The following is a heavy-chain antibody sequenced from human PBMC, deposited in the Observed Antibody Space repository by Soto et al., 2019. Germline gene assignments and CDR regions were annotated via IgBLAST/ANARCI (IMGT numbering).Heavy chain of an antibody. CDR1: GGSMNSYY. CDR3: ARGTTGQDDY. D-gene: IGHD1-7*01. J-gene: IGHJ4*02. Sequence: TLSLTCTVSGGSMNSYYWSWIRQPAGKGLEWIGRLYVSGTTNYNPSLNSRVTMSVDTSKNQFSLKLRFVTAADTAVYYCARGTTGQDDYWGQGTLVTVSS. V-gene: IGHV4-4*07. CDR2: LYVSGTT.